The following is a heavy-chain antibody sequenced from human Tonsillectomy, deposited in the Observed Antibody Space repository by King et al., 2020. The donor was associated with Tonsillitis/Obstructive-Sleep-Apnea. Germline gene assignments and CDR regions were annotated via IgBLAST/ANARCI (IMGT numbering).Heavy chain of an antibody. V-gene: IGHV3-53*01. J-gene: IGHJ4*02. CDR1: GFTVSDNS. D-gene: IGHD2-15*01. CDR3: ARGYCNGRVCYSPLDS. Sequence: QLVQSGGNLIQPGGSLRLSCAVSGFTVSDNSMTWVRQAPGKGLEWVSVIYSSGSTSYTDSVKGRFTISRDNSKNTLYLQMNSLRAEDTAVYYCARGYCNGRVCYSPLDSWGQGTLVTVSS. CDR2: IYSSGST.